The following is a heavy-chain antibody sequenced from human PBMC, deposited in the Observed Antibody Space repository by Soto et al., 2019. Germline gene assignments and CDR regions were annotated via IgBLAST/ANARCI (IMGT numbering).Heavy chain of an antibody. CDR1: GGTFSSYT. D-gene: IGHD3-10*01. J-gene: IGHJ6*02. CDR2: IIPILGIA. Sequence: QVQLVQSGAEVKKPGSSVKVSCKASGGTFSSYTISWVRQAPGQGLEWMGRIIPILGIANYAQKFQGRVTNTAEKSTSTAYMELSSLRSEDTAVYYCAREGPTMWFGELFSYYYYYGMDVWGQGTTVTVSS. V-gene: IGHV1-69*08. CDR3: AREGPTMWFGELFSYYYYYGMDV.